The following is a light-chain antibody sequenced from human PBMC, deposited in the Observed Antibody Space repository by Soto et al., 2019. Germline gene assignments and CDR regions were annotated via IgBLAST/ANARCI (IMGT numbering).Light chain of an antibody. CDR3: QQFSSYPLT. V-gene: IGKV3-15*01. Sequence: EILMTQSPATLSVSTGERATLSCRASQSVGSNLAWYQQKPGQAPRLLIHGASSRATGIPAWFSGSGSGTEFTLTISRLEPEDFAVYYCQQFSSYPLTFGGGTKVDI. CDR2: GAS. J-gene: IGKJ4*01. CDR1: QSVGSN.